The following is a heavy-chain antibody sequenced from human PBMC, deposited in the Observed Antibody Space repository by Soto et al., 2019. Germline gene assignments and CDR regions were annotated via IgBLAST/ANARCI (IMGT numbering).Heavy chain of an antibody. Sequence: EVQLLESGGGLVQPGGSLRLSCAASGFTFSGYSMSWVRQAPGKGLEWVAAAPGSSAATYYADSVKGRFTISRDNSKNTLDLQMNSLRADDTAIYYCAKHLFAGTFDCWGQGTLVTVSS. J-gene: IGHJ4*02. CDR3: AKHLFAGTFDC. D-gene: IGHD6-13*01. CDR1: GFTFSGYS. CDR2: APGSSAAT. V-gene: IGHV3-23*01.